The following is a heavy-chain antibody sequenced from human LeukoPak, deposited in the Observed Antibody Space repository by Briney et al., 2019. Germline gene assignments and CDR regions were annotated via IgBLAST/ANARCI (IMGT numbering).Heavy chain of an antibody. CDR2: ISSSSSYI. CDR3: ARWTTVVSKPGFD. D-gene: IGHD4-23*01. CDR1: GFTFSSYS. V-gene: IGHV3-21*01. Sequence: GGSLRLSCAASGFTFSSYSMNWVRQAPGKGLEWVSSISSSSSYIYYADSVKGRFTISRDNAKNSLYLQMNSLRAEDTAVYYCARWTTVVSKPGFDWGRGTLVTVSS. J-gene: IGHJ4*02.